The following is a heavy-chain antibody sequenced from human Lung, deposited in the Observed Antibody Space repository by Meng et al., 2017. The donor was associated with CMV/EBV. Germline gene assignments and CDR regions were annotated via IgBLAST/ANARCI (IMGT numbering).Heavy chain of an antibody. CDR1: GFPFGNYG. D-gene: IGHD5/OR15-5a*01. V-gene: IGHV3-30*02. CDR2: IPYDGSNQ. CDR3: ARGLSPIAVCGDYVDD. J-gene: IGHJ4*02. Sequence: GGSXRLXCAASGFPFGNYGMHWVRQAPGKGLEWVAFIPYDGSNQDYADSVKGRFTVSRNNSNNTVYLQMNSLRAEDTAVYYCARGLSPIAVCGDYVDDWGQGXLVTVSS.